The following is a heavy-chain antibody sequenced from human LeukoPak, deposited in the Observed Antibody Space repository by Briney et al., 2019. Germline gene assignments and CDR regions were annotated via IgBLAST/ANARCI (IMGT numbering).Heavy chain of an antibody. D-gene: IGHD3-10*01. CDR2: IIPILGIA. CDR3: AVEGPPRGSFNY. Sequence: APVKVSCKASGYTFTGYYMHWVRQAPGQGLEWMGRIIPILGIANYAQKFQGRVTITADKSTSTAYMELSSLRSEDTAVYYCAVEGPPRGSFNYWGQGTLVTVSS. V-gene: IGHV1-69*02. J-gene: IGHJ4*02. CDR1: GYTFTGYY.